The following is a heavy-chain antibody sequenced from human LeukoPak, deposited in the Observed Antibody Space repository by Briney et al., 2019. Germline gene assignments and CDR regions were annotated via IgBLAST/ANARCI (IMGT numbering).Heavy chain of an antibody. CDR1: GFTFSNNA. CDR2: ISYDRSNK. D-gene: IGHD6-19*01. V-gene: IGHV3-30*03. J-gene: IGHJ5*02. CDR3: ARGSSGWFDDNWFDP. Sequence: PGRSLRLSCAASGFTFSNNAMHWVRQAPGKGLEWVAVISYDRSNKYHADSVKGRFTISRDNSKNTLYLQMNSLRAEDTAVYYCARGSSGWFDDNWFDPWGQGTLVTVSS.